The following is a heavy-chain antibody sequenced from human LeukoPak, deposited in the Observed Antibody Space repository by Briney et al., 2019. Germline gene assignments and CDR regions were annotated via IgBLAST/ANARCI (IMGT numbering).Heavy chain of an antibody. CDR1: GGSINSGSYY. D-gene: IGHD1-26*01. J-gene: IGHJ4*02. V-gene: IGHV4-61*02. Sequence: SQTLSLTCTVSGGSINSGSYYWSWIRQPAGKGLEWIGRIYTSGSTNYNPSLKSRVTISVDTSKNQFSLKLSSVTAADTAVYCCARVLSGSYYGVDYWGQGTLVTVSS. CDR3: ARVLSGSYYGVDY. CDR2: IYTSGST.